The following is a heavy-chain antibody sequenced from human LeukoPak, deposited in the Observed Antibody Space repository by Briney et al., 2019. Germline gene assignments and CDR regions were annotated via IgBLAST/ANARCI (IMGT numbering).Heavy chain of an antibody. CDR2: IYYGGNS. J-gene: IGHJ5*02. Sequence: PSETLSLTCSVSGGSISSGAYYWSWIRQHPGKGLEWIGNIYYGGNSYYNPSLKSRVTISVDTSKNQFSLKLSSVTAADTAVYYCARDGRYSGRRKWFDPWGQGTLVTVSS. CDR1: GGSISSGAYY. V-gene: IGHV4-31*03. CDR3: ARDGRYSGRRKWFDP. D-gene: IGHD1-26*01.